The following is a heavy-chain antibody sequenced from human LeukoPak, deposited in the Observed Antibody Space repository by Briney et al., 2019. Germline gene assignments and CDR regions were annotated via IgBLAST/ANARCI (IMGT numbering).Heavy chain of an antibody. CDR3: ARDKGNTAMTEGFDY. J-gene: IGHJ4*02. Sequence: GGSLRLSCAASGFTFSSYGTHWVRQAPGKGLEWVAVIWYDGSNKYYADSVKGRFTISRDYSKNTLYLQMNSLRAEDTAVYYCARDKGNTAMTEGFDYWGQGTLVTVSS. V-gene: IGHV3-33*01. CDR1: GFTFSSYG. D-gene: IGHD5-18*01. CDR2: IWYDGSNK.